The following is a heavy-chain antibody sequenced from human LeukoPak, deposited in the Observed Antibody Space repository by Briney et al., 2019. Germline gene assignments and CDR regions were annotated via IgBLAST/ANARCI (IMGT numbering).Heavy chain of an antibody. J-gene: IGHJ4*02. CDR3: ARSFGDYFDY. Sequence: PSETLSLTCAVSGGSISSYYWSWIRQPPGKGLGWIGYIYYSGSTNYNPSLKSRVTISVDTSKNQFSLKLSSVTAADTAVYYCARSFGDYFDYWGQGTLVTVSS. D-gene: IGHD3-10*01. CDR1: GGSISSYY. V-gene: IGHV4-59*01. CDR2: IYYSGST.